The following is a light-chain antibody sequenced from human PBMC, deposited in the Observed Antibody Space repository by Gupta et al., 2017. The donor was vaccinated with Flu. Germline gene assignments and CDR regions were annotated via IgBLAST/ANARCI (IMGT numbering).Light chain of an antibody. CDR1: RGSIASNY. CDR2: EDN. Sequence: SRGSIASNYVQWYQQRPGSSPTTVIYEDNQRPSGVPDRFSGSIDSSSNSASLTISGLKTEDEADYYCQSYDSSNRVFGGGTKLTVL. CDR3: QSYDSSNRV. J-gene: IGLJ3*02. V-gene: IGLV6-57*01.